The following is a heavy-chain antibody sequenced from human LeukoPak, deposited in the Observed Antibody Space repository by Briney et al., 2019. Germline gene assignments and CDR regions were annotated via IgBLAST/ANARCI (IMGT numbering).Heavy chain of an antibody. J-gene: IGHJ5*02. Sequence: SETLSLTCTVSGGSISSYYWSWIRQPAGKGLEWIGRIYTSGSTNYNPSLKSRVTMSVDTSKNQFSLKLSSVTAADTAVYYCARHVGPIAARPPGWFDPWGQGTLVTVSS. CDR3: ARHVGPIAARPPGWFDP. D-gene: IGHD6-6*01. CDR2: IYTSGST. CDR1: GGSISSYY. V-gene: IGHV4-4*07.